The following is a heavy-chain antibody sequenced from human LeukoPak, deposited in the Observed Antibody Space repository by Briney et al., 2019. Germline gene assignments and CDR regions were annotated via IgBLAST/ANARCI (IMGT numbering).Heavy chain of an antibody. J-gene: IGHJ6*02. CDR3: ARRLGGPAAISPWGDYYYYGMDV. V-gene: IGHV5-51*01. D-gene: IGHD2-2*01. CDR2: IYPGDSDT. CDR1: GYSFTSYW. Sequence: GESLKISCKGSGYSFTSYWIGWVRQMPGKGLEWMGIIYPGDSDTRYSPSFQGQVTISADKSISTAYLQWSSLKASDTAMYYCARRLGGPAAISPWGDYYYYGMDVWGQGTTVTVSS.